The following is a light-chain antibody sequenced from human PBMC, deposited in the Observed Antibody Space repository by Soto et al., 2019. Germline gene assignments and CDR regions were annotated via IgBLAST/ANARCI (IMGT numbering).Light chain of an antibody. Sequence: DIHLTQSPSFLSASVGDTVTITCRASQGIRSYLAWYQQKPGKAPKLLIYAASTLQRGVPLRFSGSGSGTEFTLTISSLQPEDFATYYCQQLNSYPPTFGPGTKVDIK. J-gene: IGKJ3*01. CDR2: AAS. CDR3: QQLNSYPPT. CDR1: QGIRSY. V-gene: IGKV1-9*01.